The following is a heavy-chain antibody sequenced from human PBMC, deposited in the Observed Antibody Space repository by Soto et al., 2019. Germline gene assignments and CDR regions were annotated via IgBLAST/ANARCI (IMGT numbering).Heavy chain of an antibody. CDR1: GFTFSDFG. CDR2: ISYDGILK. Sequence: LRLSCAASGFTFSDFGMHWVRQAPGKGLEWVAIISYDGILKYYADSVKGRFTISRDTSKGAVYLQMNSLTPEDTAVYYCAKDFKVSGGHYGSLNYYYGMDVWGQGTTVTVSS. V-gene: IGHV3-30*18. J-gene: IGHJ6*02. D-gene: IGHD3-10*01. CDR3: AKDFKVSGGHYGSLNYYYGMDV.